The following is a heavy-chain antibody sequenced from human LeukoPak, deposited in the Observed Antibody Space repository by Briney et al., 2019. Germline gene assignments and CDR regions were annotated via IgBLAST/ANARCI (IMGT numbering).Heavy chain of an antibody. V-gene: IGHV3-74*01. CDR2: TNSDGSST. Sequence: GGSLRLSCAASGFTFSSYWMHWVRQAPGKGLVWVSRTNSDGSSTSYADSVKGRFTISRDNAKNTLYLQMNSLRAEDTAVYYCARDGVLWFGELKKYYFDYWGQGTLVTVSS. CDR3: ARDGVLWFGELKKYYFDY. CDR1: GFTFSSYW. D-gene: IGHD3-10*01. J-gene: IGHJ4*02.